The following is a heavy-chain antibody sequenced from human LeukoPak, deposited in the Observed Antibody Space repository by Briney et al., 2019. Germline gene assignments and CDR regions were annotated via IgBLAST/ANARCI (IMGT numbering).Heavy chain of an antibody. CDR3: AKLTSASGAYGVDV. Sequence: PGGSLRLSCAASGFTFSSYAMSWVRQAPGKGLEWVSAISGSGGSTYCADSVKGRFTISRDNSKNTLYLQMNSLRAEDTAVYYCAKLTSASGAYGVDVWGQGTTVTVSS. CDR1: GFTFSSYA. D-gene: IGHD3-10*01. V-gene: IGHV3-23*01. CDR2: ISGSGGST. J-gene: IGHJ6*02.